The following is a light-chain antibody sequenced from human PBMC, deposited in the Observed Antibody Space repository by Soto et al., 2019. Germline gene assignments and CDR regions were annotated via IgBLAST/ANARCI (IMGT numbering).Light chain of an antibody. CDR2: GAS. J-gene: IGKJ3*01. V-gene: IGKV3-20*01. CDR1: QSVSSSY. Sequence: EVVLTQSPGTLSLSPGERATLSCRASQSVSSSYLAWYQQKPGQAPRLLIYGASSRATDIPDRFSGSGSGTDSTLTISRLEHYDFAVPYCQQYGSSLFTFGPGTKVDIK. CDR3: QQYGSSLFT.